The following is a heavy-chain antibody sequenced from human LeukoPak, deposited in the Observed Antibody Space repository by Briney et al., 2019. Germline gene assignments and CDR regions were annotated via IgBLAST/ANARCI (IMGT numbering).Heavy chain of an antibody. CDR3: ARQVRCGSTSCLDY. Sequence: GGSLKISCKGSGSRFTSYWIGGVRQLPGKGLEGMGIIYPGDSDTRYSPSFQGQVTISADKSISIAYLQWSSLKASDTAMYYCARQVRCGSTSCLDYWGQGTLVTVSS. CDR1: GSRFTSYW. D-gene: IGHD2-2*01. J-gene: IGHJ4*02. V-gene: IGHV5-51*01. CDR2: IYPGDSDT.